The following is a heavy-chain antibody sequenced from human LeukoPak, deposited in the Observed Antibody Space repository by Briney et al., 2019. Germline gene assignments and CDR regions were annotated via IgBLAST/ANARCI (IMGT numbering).Heavy chain of an antibody. CDR2: INPNSGGT. Sequence: ASVKVSCKASGYTFTGYYMHWVRQAPGQGLEWMGWINPNSGGTNYAQKLQGRVTMTRDTSISTAYMELSRLRSDDTAVYYCARGRSYYDSRELDYWGQGTLVTVSS. CDR1: GYTFTGYY. D-gene: IGHD3-22*01. CDR3: ARGRSYYDSRELDY. J-gene: IGHJ4*02. V-gene: IGHV1-2*02.